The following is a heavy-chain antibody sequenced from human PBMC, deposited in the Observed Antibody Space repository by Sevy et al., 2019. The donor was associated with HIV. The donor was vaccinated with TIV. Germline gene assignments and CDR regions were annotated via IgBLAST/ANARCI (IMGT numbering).Heavy chain of an antibody. CDR1: GYTLTELS. Sequence: ASVKVSCKVSGYTLTELSMHWVLQAPGKGLEWMGGFDPEDGETIYAQKFQGRVTMTEDTSTDTAYMELSSLRSEDTAVYYCATAGRAVGYYYYMDVWGKGTTVTVSS. CDR2: FDPEDGET. CDR3: ATAGRAVGYYYYMDV. J-gene: IGHJ6*03. D-gene: IGHD1-26*01. V-gene: IGHV1-24*01.